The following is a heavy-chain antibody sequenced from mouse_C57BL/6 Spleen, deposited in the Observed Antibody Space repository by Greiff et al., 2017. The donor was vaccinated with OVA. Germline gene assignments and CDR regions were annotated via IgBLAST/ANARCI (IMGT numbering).Heavy chain of an antibody. CDR3: ARSELLREVYWYFDV. CDR1: GYTFTNYW. V-gene: IGHV1-63*01. Sequence: VQLQQSGAELVRPGTSVKMSCKASGYTFTNYWIGWAKQRPGHGLEWIGDIYPGGGYNNYNEKFKGKATLTADKSYSTAYMQFSSLTSDVSAIYYCARSELLREVYWYFDVWGTGTTVTVSS. D-gene: IGHD1-1*01. CDR2: IYPGGGYN. J-gene: IGHJ1*03.